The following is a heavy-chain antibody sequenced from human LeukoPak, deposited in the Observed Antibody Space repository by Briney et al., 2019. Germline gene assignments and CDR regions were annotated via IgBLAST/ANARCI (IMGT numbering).Heavy chain of an antibody. CDR2: INHSGST. V-gene: IGHV4-34*01. CDR3: ASCPRVEDYYYYGMDV. Sequence: ETLSLTCAVYGGSLSGYYWSWIRQPPGKGMEWIGEINHSGSTNSNPSLKSRVTMSADTSKNQFSLKLSSVTAADTAVYYCASCPRVEDYYYYGMDVWGQGTTVTASS. J-gene: IGHJ6*02. D-gene: IGHD3-3*01. CDR1: GGSLSGYY.